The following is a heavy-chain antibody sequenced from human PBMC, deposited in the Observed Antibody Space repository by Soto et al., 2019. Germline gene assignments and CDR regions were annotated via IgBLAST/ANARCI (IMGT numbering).Heavy chain of an antibody. CDR2: ISAYNGNT. CDR1: GYTFSSYG. V-gene: IGHV1-18*01. D-gene: IGHD1-26*01. CDR3: ATREVGTTLDFDY. Sequence: QVQLVQSGAEVKKPGASVKVSCKASGYTFSSYGISWVRQAPGQGLEWMGWISAYNGNTKYAQKLQGRVTMTTDTSTSTAYRELRSLRSDDTAVYYCATREVGTTLDFDYWGQGTLVTVSS. J-gene: IGHJ4*02.